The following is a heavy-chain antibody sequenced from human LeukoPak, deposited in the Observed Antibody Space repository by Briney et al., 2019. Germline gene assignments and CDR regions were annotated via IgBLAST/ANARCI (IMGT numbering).Heavy chain of an antibody. V-gene: IGHV4-39*07. CDR3: ARFQPRRYYFDY. CDR1: GGSISSSSYY. Sequence: PSETLSLTCTVSGGSISSSSYYWGWIRQPPGKELEWVGSIYYSGSTYYNPSLKSRVTISVDTSKNQFSLKLSSVTAADTAVYYCARFQPRRYYFDYWGQGTLVTVSS. CDR2: IYYSGST. J-gene: IGHJ4*02. D-gene: IGHD3-16*02.